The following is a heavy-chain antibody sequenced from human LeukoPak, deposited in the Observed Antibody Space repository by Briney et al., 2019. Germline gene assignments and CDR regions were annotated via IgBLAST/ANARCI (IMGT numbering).Heavy chain of an antibody. CDR2: IIPIFGTA. D-gene: IGHD5-12*01. CDR3: ARGPIVATIKPRYYFDY. J-gene: IGHJ4*02. V-gene: IGHV1-69*06. Sequence: SEKVSCKASGGTFSSYAISWVRQAPGQGLEWMGGIIPIFGTANYAQKFQGRVTITADKSTSTAYMELSSLRSEDTAVYYCARGPIVATIKPRYYFDYWGQGTLVTVSS. CDR1: GGTFSSYA.